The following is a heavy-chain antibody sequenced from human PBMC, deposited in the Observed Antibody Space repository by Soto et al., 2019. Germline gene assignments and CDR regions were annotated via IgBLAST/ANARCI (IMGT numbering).Heavy chain of an antibody. CDR3: AKVVTAISRLPYYFDY. V-gene: IGHV3-23*01. CDR1: GFTFSSYA. Sequence: GGSLRLSCAASGFTFSSYAMSWVRQAPGKGLEWVSAISAGGGSTYYADSVKGRFTISRDNSKNTLYLQMNSLRAEDTAVYYCAKVVTAISRLPYYFDYWGQGTLVTVSS. J-gene: IGHJ4*02. D-gene: IGHD2-21*02. CDR2: ISAGGGST.